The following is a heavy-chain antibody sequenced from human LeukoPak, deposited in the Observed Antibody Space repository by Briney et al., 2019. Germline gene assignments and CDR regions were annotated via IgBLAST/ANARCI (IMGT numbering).Heavy chain of an antibody. CDR1: GFTLSSYA. J-gene: IGHJ4*02. V-gene: IGHV3-23*01. D-gene: IGHD6-19*01. Sequence: GGSLRLSCAASGFTLSSYAMSWVRQAPGKGLEWVSAISGSGGSTYYADSVKGRFTISRDNSKNTLYLQMNSLRAEDTAVYYCAKGRGLAGYFDYWGQGTLVTVSS. CDR2: ISGSGGST. CDR3: AKGRGLAGYFDY.